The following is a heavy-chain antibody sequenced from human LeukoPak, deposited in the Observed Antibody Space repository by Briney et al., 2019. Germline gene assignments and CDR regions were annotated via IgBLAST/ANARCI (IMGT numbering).Heavy chain of an antibody. Sequence: SETLSLTCAVYGGSFSGYSWSWIREPPGKGLEWVGEINHSGSTNYTPSLKSLVTISVDTSKNQFSLTLSSVTAADTAVYYCARGGRHYYYYYYMDVWGKGTTVTVSS. CDR3: ARGGRHYYYYYYMDV. V-gene: IGHV4-34*01. CDR2: INHSGST. J-gene: IGHJ6*03. CDR1: GGSFSGYS.